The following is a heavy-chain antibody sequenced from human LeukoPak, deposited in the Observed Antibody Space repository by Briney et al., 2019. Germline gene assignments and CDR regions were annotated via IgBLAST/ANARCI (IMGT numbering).Heavy chain of an antibody. J-gene: IGHJ4*02. CDR1: GGSISSGSYY. CDR3: ARGSYSIEY. V-gene: IGHV4-61*02. Sequence: SETLSLTCTVSGGSISSGSYYWSWIRQPAGMGLEWIGRIYTSGSTNYNPSLKSRVTISVDTSKNQFSLKLSSVTAADTAVYYCARGSYSIEYWGQGTLVTVSS. D-gene: IGHD1-26*01. CDR2: IYTSGST.